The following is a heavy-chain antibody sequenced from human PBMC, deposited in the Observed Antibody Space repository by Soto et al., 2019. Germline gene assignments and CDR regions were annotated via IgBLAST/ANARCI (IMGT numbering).Heavy chain of an antibody. J-gene: IGHJ5*02. D-gene: IGHD1-26*01. CDR3: ARVVKSGGNSRNQRFDP. CDR2: IYCNGIT. CDR1: GGSISSGDYY. Sequence: KASETLSLTCTVSGGSISSGDYYWSWIRQPPGKGLEWIGYIYCNGITYYNPSLKSRVTISIDTSKNQFSLRLSSVTAADTAVYYCARVVKSGGNSRNQRFDPWGQGTLVTVSS. V-gene: IGHV4-30-4*01.